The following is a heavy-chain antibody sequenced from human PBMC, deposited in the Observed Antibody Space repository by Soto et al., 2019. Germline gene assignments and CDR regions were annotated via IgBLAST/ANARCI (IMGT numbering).Heavy chain of an antibody. J-gene: IGHJ4*02. CDR3: ARGYTDYDDHSSYFDS. CDR2: IIPIFGTP. Sequence: QVQLVQSGAEVKKPGSSVKVSCKASGGTFSTSLISWVRQAPGQGLEWMGGIIPIFGTPNYAQKVQGRVTITADESTSTVYMELNSLRSEDTAMYYCARGYTDYDDHSSYFDSWGQGTQVTVSS. D-gene: IGHD3-22*01. V-gene: IGHV1-69*01. CDR1: GGTFSTSL.